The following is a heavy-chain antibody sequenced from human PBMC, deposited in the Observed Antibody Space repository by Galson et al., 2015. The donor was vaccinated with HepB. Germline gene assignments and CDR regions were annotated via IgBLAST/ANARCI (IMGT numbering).Heavy chain of an antibody. D-gene: IGHD3-22*01. V-gene: IGHV4-39*01. CDR3: ATIPIDSSGYYPNDY. CDR2: IYYSGST. J-gene: IGHJ4*02. Sequence: SETLSLTCTVSGGSISSSSYYWGWIRQPPGKGLEWIGSIYYSGSTYYNPSLKSRVTISVDTSKNQFSLKLSSVTAADTAVYYCATIPIDSSGYYPNDYWGQGTLVTVSS. CDR1: GGSISSSSYY.